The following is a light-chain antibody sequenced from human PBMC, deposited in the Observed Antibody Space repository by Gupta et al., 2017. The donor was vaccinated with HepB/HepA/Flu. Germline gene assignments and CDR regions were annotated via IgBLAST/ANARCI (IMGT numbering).Light chain of an antibody. J-gene: IGKJ4*01. V-gene: IGKV3-15*01. CDR1: QFISTY. Sequence: DIVMTQSPATLSLSPGETATLSCRASQFISTYLAWYQHKPGQAPRVVIYGASTRATGIPARFRGSGSGTEFTLTIKSLQSEDFAVYYCQQFQSWPMRTFGGGTKVEIK. CDR3: QQFQSWPMRT. CDR2: GAS.